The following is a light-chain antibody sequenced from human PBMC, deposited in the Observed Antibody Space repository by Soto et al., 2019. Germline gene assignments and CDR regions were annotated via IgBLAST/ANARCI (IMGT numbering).Light chain of an antibody. CDR2: KAS. CDR3: QQYHSYPYT. V-gene: IGKV1-5*03. CDR1: QSISSW. J-gene: IGKJ2*01. Sequence: DIQMTQSPSTLSASVGDRVTITCRASQSISSWLAWYQQKPGKAPKLLIYKASSLESGVPSRFSGSGSGTEFTLTISRLQPDDFATYYCQQYHSYPYTFGQGTKLEIK.